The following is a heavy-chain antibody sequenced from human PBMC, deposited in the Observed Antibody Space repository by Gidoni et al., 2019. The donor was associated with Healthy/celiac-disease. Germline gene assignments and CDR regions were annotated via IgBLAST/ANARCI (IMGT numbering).Heavy chain of an antibody. CDR1: GFPFRSSW. V-gene: IGHV3-7*03. CDR2: IKQDGSEK. J-gene: IGHJ6*02. D-gene: IGHD3-3*01. Sequence: EVQLVESGGGLVQPGGSLRLSCAASGFPFRSSWMSWVRQAPGKGLEWVANIKQDGSEKYYVDSVKGRFTISRDNAKNSLYLQMNSLRAEDTAVYYCARELYYDFWSGYRGYYYYGMDVWGQGTTVTVSS. CDR3: ARELYYDFWSGYRGYYYYGMDV.